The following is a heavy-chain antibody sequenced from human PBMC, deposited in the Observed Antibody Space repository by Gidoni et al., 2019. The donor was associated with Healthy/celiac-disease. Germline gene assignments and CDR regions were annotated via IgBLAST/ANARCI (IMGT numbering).Heavy chain of an antibody. Sequence: QVQLQQWGAGLLKPSETLSLTCAVYGGSFSGYYWSWIRQPPGKGLEWIGEINHSGSTNYNPSLKSRVTISVDTSKNQFSLKLSSVTAADTAVYYCARGGGYCTNGVCYKFRFDPWGQGTLVTVSS. V-gene: IGHV4-34*01. CDR2: INHSGST. D-gene: IGHD2-8*01. CDR3: ARGGGYCTNGVCYKFRFDP. CDR1: GGSFSGYY. J-gene: IGHJ5*02.